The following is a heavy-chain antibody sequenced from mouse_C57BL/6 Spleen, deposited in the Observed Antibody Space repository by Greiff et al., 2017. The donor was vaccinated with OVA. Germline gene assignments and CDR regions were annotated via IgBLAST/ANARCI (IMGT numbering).Heavy chain of an antibody. D-gene: IGHD2-12*01. CDR3: ANYDEAY. V-gene: IGHV2-5*01. J-gene: IGHJ3*01. CDR2: IWSGGST. Sequence: VKLQESGPGLVQPSQSLSITCTVSGFSLTSYGVHWVRQSPGKGLEWLGVIWSGGSTDYNAAFLSRLGNTKDNSNSQVFFKMNSLEADDTAIYYCANYDEAYWGQGTLVTVSA. CDR1: GFSLTSYG.